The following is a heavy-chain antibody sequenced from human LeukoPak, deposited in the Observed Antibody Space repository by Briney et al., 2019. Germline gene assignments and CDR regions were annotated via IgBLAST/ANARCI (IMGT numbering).Heavy chain of an antibody. CDR1: GGSISSSSYY. Sequence: KPSETLSLTCTVSGGSISSSSYYWGWIRQPPGKGLEWIGYIYYSGSTNYNPSLKSRVTISVDTSKNQFSLKLSSVTAADTAVYYCARHALALRFGFNFDYWGQGTLVTVSS. J-gene: IGHJ4*02. CDR2: IYYSGST. D-gene: IGHD3-3*01. CDR3: ARHALALRFGFNFDY. V-gene: IGHV4-61*05.